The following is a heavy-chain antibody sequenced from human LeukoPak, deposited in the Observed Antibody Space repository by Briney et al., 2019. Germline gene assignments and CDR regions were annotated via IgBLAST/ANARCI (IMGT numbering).Heavy chain of an antibody. CDR2: INPNSGGT. Sequence: RASVKVSCKASGYTFTGYYMHWVRQAPGQGLEWMGWINPNSGGTNYAQKFQGRVTMTRDTSISTAYMELSRLRSDDTAVYYCARDPDYGGAGDYWGQGTLVTVSS. CDR3: ARDPDYGGAGDY. J-gene: IGHJ4*02. CDR1: GYTFTGYY. D-gene: IGHD4-17*01. V-gene: IGHV1-2*02.